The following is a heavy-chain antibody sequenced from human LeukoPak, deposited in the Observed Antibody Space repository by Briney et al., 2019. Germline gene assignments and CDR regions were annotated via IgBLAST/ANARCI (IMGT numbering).Heavy chain of an antibody. CDR3: ARQKQWLAVYYFDY. Sequence: GXXLRLSCAASGFTFSSYWMRWVRQAPGKGLEWVANIKQDGSEKYYVDSVKGRFTISRDNAKNSLYLQMDSLRAEDTAVYYCARQKQWLAVYYFDYWGQGTLVTVSS. J-gene: IGHJ4*02. D-gene: IGHD6-19*01. V-gene: IGHV3-7*01. CDR2: IKQDGSEK. CDR1: GFTFSSYW.